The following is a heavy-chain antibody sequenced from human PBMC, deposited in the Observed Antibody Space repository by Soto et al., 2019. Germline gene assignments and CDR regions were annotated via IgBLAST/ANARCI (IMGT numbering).Heavy chain of an antibody. CDR3: ARSPPAGYYFDY. Sequence: SETLSLTCAVSGYSISSSNWWGWIRQPPGKGLGWIGYIYYSGSAYYNPSLKSRVTMSVDTSKNQFSLKMSSVTAVDTAVYYCARSPPAGYYFDYWGQETLVTVSS. J-gene: IGHJ4*02. CDR1: GYSISSSNW. V-gene: IGHV4-28*01. CDR2: IYYSGSA.